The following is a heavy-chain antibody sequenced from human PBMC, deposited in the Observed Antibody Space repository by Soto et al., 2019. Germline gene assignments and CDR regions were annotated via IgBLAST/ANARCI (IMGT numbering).Heavy chain of an antibody. CDR2: IIPIFGTA. J-gene: IGHJ4*02. V-gene: IGHV1-69*06. D-gene: IGHD3-10*01. Sequence: QVQLVQSGAEVKKPGSSVKVSCKASGSSFSSYAISWVRQAPGQGLEWMGGIIPIFGTANYAQKFKGRVTITADKSTSTVSMELSSLRSEDTAVYYCASASGSGYYYGSGTFDYWGQGTLVSVSS. CDR3: ASASGSGYYYGSGTFDY. CDR1: GSSFSSYA.